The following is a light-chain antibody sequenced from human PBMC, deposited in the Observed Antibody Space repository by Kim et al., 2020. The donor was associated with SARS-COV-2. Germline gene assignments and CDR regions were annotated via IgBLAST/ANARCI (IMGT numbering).Light chain of an antibody. J-gene: IGKJ4*01. Sequence: ASVGDRVTMTCRASQTINSYLNWYQQKVGRAPKLLIYAASTLQAGVASRFSGSGSGTDFTLTIDNLQPEDFAIYYCQQSYRVPRTFGGGTKVDIK. CDR1: QTINSY. V-gene: IGKV1-39*01. CDR2: AAS. CDR3: QQSYRVPRT.